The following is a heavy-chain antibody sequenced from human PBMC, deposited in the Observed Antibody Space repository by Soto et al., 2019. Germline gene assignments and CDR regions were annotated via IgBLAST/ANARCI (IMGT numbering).Heavy chain of an antibody. J-gene: IGHJ5*02. CDR3: ARERVDGNWFDP. CDR1: GGSISSGGYY. D-gene: IGHD3-9*01. CDR2: IYYSGST. V-gene: IGHV4-31*03. Sequence: SETLSLTCTVSGGSISSGGYYWSWIRQHPGKGLEWIGYIYYSGSTYYNPSLKSRVTISVDTSKNQFSLKLSSVTAADTAMYYCARERVDGNWFDPWGQGTLVTV.